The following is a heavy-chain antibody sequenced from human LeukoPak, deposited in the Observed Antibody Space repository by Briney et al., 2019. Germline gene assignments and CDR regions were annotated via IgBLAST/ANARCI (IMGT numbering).Heavy chain of an antibody. CDR3: ARVFDF. J-gene: IGHJ4*02. V-gene: IGHV4-39*07. CDR2: VFYTGKT. Sequence: SETLSLTCTVSGGSVSTSDYYWGWIRQSPVKGLEWIGDVFYTGKTNYNPSLRGRATISIDTSKNQFSLKLTYVTAADSAVYYCARVFDFWGQGILVTVSS. CDR1: GGSVSTSDYY.